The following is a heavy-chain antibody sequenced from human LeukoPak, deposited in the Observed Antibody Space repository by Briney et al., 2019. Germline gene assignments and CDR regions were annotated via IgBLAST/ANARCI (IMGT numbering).Heavy chain of an antibody. J-gene: IGHJ4*02. D-gene: IGHD1-26*01. Sequence: ASVKVSCKASGYTFTSYGISWVRQAPGQGLEWMGWISAYNGNTNYAQKLQGRVTMTTDTSTSTAYMELRSLRSDDTAVYYCARTSSGSYHGIDFDYWGQGTLVTVSS. CDR2: ISAYNGNT. CDR3: ARTSSGSYHGIDFDY. CDR1: GYTFTSYG. V-gene: IGHV1-18*01.